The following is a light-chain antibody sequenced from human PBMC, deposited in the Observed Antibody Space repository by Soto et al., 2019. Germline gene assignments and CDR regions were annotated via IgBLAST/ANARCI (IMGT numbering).Light chain of an antibody. CDR2: AAS. J-gene: IGKJ4*01. CDR3: QQYDNLLALT. CDR1: QDISKY. Sequence: DIQMTQSPSSLSASVGDRVTIACQASQDISKYLNWYQFRPGQAPKLLIYAASNLETGVPSRFRGSGSGTHFSLTITSLQPEDVATYYCQQYDNLLALTFGGGTKVQIK. V-gene: IGKV1-33*01.